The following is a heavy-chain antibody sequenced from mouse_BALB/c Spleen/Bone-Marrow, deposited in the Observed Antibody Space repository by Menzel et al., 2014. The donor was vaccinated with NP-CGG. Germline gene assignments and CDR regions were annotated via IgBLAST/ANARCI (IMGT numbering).Heavy chain of an antibody. CDR3: AREKYGNYYAMGY. Sequence: VQLQQSGPGLVAPSQSLSITCTVSGFSLTDYGINWVRQPPGKGLEWLGMIWGDGTTDYNSALRSRLSINKDNSRSQVFLKMNRLQTDDTARYYCAREKYGNYYAMGYWGQGTSVTVSS. J-gene: IGHJ4*01. CDR1: GFSLTDYG. CDR2: IWGDGTT. V-gene: IGHV2-6-7*01. D-gene: IGHD2-10*02.